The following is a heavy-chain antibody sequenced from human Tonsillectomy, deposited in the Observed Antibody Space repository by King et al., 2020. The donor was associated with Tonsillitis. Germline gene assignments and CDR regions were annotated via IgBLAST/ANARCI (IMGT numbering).Heavy chain of an antibody. CDR3: ARRGSDSSSDPYYYYGMDV. D-gene: IGHD6-6*01. V-gene: IGHV1-69*12. CDR2: IIPIFGTA. CDR1: GGTFSSYA. J-gene: IGHJ6*02. Sequence: QLVQSGAEVKKPGSSVKVSCKASGGTFSSYAISWVRQAPGQGLEWMGGIIPIFGTANYAQKFQGRATITADESTSTAYMELSSLRSEDTAVYYCARRGSDSSSDPYYYYGMDVWGQGTTVTVSS.